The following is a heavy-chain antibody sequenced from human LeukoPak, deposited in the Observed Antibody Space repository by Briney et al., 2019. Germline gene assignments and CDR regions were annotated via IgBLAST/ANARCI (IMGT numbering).Heavy chain of an antibody. CDR2: ISWNSGSI. D-gene: IGHD3-9*01. CDR3: ARETGPKYNWFDP. J-gene: IGHJ5*02. V-gene: IGHV3-9*01. Sequence: PGRSLRLSCAASGFTFDDYAMHWVRQAPGKGLEWDSGISWNSGSIGYADSVKGRFTISRDNAKNSLYLQMNSLRAEDTALCYCARETGPKYNWFDPWGQGTLVTVSS. CDR1: GFTFDDYA.